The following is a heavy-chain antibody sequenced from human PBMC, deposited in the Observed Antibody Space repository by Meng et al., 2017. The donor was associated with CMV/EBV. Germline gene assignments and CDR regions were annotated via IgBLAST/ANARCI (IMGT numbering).Heavy chain of an antibody. Sequence: GGSLRLSCAASGFTFSSYWMSWVRQAPGKGLEWVPNIKQDGSEKYYVDSVKGRFTISRDNAKNSLYLQMNSLRAEDTAVYYCARDPNLLAYYYDSSGWYWGQGTLVTVSS. CDR1: GFTFSSYW. D-gene: IGHD3-22*01. CDR2: IKQDGSEK. J-gene: IGHJ4*02. V-gene: IGHV3-7*01. CDR3: ARDPNLLAYYYDSSGWY.